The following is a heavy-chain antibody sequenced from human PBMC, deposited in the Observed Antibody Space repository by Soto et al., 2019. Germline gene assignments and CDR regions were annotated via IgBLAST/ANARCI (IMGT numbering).Heavy chain of an antibody. CDR3: ARGWELSA. Sequence: QVQLVQSGPEVKTPGASVKVSCKASGYTFTSYGISWVRQAPGQGLEWMGWISGYNGDTNFAQKLQGRVTMTTDTSTHTAYMELRSLTSDDTAMYYCARGWELSAWGQGTLVTVSS. CDR1: GYTFTSYG. CDR2: ISGYNGDT. J-gene: IGHJ5*02. V-gene: IGHV1-18*01. D-gene: IGHD1-26*01.